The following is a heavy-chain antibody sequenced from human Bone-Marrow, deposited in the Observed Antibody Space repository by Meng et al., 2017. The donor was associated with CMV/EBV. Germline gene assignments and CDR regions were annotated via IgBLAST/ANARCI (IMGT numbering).Heavy chain of an antibody. V-gene: IGHV3-21*01. Sequence: GESLKISCAASRFTFSGYNMNWVRQAPGKGLEWVSSISSSSGYIYYADSVKGRFTISRDNAKNSLYLQMNSLRAEDTAVYYCARGSQYCDSTRCYLGEMDVWGQGTTVTVS. CDR1: RFTFSGYN. CDR3: ARGSQYCDSTRCYLGEMDV. CDR2: ISSSSGYI. D-gene: IGHD2/OR15-2a*01. J-gene: IGHJ6*02.